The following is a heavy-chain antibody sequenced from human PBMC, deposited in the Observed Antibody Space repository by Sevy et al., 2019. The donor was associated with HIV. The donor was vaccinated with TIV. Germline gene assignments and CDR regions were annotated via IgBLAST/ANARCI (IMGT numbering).Heavy chain of an antibody. D-gene: IGHD2-21*02. V-gene: IGHV3-20*04. CDR1: GFAFEDYG. Sequence: GGSLRLSCAASGFAFEDYGMNWVRQAPGKGLECVSGINWNGGSTGYGDSVKGRFTISRDNAKNSLYLQMNSLRAEDTAIYYCASDRSCGGACYYFDAWGQGALVTVSS. J-gene: IGHJ4*02. CDR3: ASDRSCGGACYYFDA. CDR2: INWNGGST.